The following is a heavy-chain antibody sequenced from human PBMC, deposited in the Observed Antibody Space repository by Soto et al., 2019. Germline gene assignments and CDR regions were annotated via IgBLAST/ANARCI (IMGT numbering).Heavy chain of an antibody. CDR1: GFTFRDYG. Sequence: DVQLLESGGGMVQPGGSLRLSCAASGFTFRDYGMTWVRQVPGKGLEWVASISGPGTRSYYADSVKGRFTISRDNSKNTLYLQMNSLRVEDTAVYYCANSGLYYDSSGYYFFDWGHWTLITVSS. V-gene: IGHV3-23*01. CDR3: ANSGLYYDSSGYYFFD. J-gene: IGHJ4*03. CDR2: ISGPGTRS. D-gene: IGHD3-22*01.